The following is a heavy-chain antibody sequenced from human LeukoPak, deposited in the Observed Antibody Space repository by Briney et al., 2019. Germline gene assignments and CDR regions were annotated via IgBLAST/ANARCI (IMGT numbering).Heavy chain of an antibody. Sequence: GASVKVSCTASGYTVTGYYMHWVRQAPGPGLEWMGWSNPNSGGTNYVQKFQGRVTMTRDTSISTAYMELSRLRSDDTAVYYCARDVGEDFDYWGQGSLVTVSS. V-gene: IGHV1-2*02. CDR3: ARDVGEDFDY. CDR2: SNPNSGGT. CDR1: GYTVTGYY. J-gene: IGHJ4*02.